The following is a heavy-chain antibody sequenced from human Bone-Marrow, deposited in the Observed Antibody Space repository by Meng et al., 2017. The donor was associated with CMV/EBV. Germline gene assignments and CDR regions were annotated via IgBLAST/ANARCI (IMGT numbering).Heavy chain of an antibody. Sequence: SETLSLTCTVSGGSTSSSSYYWGWIRQPPGKGLEWIGSMYYSGRTYYNPSLKSRVTISVDTSKNQFSLKLSSVTAADTAVYYCARTDSSSSYYRGYYYGMDVWGQGTTVTVSS. CDR1: GGSTSSSSYY. V-gene: IGHV4-39*07. CDR2: MYYSGRT. CDR3: ARTDSSSSYYRGYYYGMDV. J-gene: IGHJ6*02. D-gene: IGHD6-6*01.